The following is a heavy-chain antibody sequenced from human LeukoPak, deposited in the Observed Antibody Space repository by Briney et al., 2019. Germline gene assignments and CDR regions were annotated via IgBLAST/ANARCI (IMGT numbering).Heavy chain of an antibody. V-gene: IGHV4-39*07. Sequence: SETLSLTCTVSGGSISSSSYYWGWIRQPPGKGLEWIGSIYYSGSTNYNPSLKSRVTISVDTSKNQFSLKLNSVTAADTATYYCARSIPVYSGSRAAFDIWGQGTMVTVSS. CDR2: IYYSGST. J-gene: IGHJ3*02. CDR3: ARSIPVYSGSRAAFDI. D-gene: IGHD1-26*01. CDR1: GGSISSSSYY.